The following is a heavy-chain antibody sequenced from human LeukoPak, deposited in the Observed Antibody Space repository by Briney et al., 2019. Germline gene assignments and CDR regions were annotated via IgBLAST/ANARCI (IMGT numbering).Heavy chain of an antibody. Sequence: SETLSLTCAVYGGSFSGYYWSWIRQPPAQGLEWIGEINHSVSTNYNPFLKSRVTISVDTSKNQFSLKLSSVTAADTAVYYCARSNYYDSSGYYFDYWGQGTLVTVSS. V-gene: IGHV4-34*01. CDR1: GGSFSGYY. CDR2: INHSVST. D-gene: IGHD3-22*01. CDR3: ARSNYYDSSGYYFDY. J-gene: IGHJ4*02.